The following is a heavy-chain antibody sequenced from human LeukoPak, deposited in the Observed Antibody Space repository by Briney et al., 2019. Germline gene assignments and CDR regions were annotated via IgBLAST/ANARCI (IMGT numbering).Heavy chain of an antibody. Sequence: GGSLRLSCAASGFTFSSYDMTWVRQTPGKGLQWVALISRSGGTTYYADSVKGRFTISGDNSKNTLYLQMTSLRAEDTAEYYCAKRGGTESFYYYYYMDVWGKGTTVTVSS. CDR1: GFTFSSYD. CDR2: ISRSGGTT. D-gene: IGHD2-15*01. J-gene: IGHJ6*03. CDR3: AKRGGTESFYYYYYMDV. V-gene: IGHV3-23*01.